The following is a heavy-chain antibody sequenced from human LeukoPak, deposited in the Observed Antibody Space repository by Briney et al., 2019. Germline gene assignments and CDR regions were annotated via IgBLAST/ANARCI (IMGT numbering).Heavy chain of an antibody. CDR1: GGSFSGYY. CDR3: ARLTPKGFGDSWRKHRNKYYFDY. Sequence: SETLSLTCAVYGGSFSGYYWSWIRQPPGKGLEWIGEINHSGSTNYNPSLKSRVTISVDTSKNQFSLKLSSVTAADTAVYYCARLTPKGFGDSWRKHRNKYYFDYWGQGTLVTVSS. CDR2: INHSGST. J-gene: IGHJ4*02. V-gene: IGHV4-34*01. D-gene: IGHD3-10*01.